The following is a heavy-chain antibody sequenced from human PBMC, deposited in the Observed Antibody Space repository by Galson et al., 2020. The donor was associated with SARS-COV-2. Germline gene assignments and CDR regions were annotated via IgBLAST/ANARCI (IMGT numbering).Heavy chain of an antibody. CDR1: GFTFSAYW. V-gene: IGHV3-74*01. J-gene: IGHJ2*01. D-gene: IGHD3-16*01. CDR3: VRDLGTASGHDWYFDL. CDR2: INSDGRRT. Sequence: TGGSLRLSCAASGFTFSAYWIHWVRQAPGEGLVWVSRINSDGRRTFYADSVTGRFTISRDNAKNTLDLQMNSLRAEDTAMYYCVRDLGTASGHDWYFDLWGRGTLVTVSS.